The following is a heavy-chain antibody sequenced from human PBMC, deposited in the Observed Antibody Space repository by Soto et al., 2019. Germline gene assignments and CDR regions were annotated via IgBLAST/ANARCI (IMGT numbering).Heavy chain of an antibody. CDR2: VRSKANSYAT. Sequence: GGSLRLSCAASGFTFSGSAMHWVRQASGKGLEWVGRVRSKANSYATAYAASVKGRFTISRDDSKNTAYLQMNSLKTEDTAVYYCTVVPAATMLRRVDPWGQGTLVTVSS. J-gene: IGHJ5*02. CDR3: TVVPAATMLRRVDP. CDR1: GFTFSGSA. D-gene: IGHD2-2*01. V-gene: IGHV3-73*01.